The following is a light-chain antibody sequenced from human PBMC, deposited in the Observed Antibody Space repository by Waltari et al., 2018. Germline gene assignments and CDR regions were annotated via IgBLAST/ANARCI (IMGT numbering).Light chain of an antibody. V-gene: IGKV3-11*01. CDR1: QSVDTY. CDR2: DAS. CDR3: HQRSNWPLT. J-gene: IGKJ4*01. Sequence: EIVLTQSPATLSLSSGERATLSCRASQSVDTYLAWYQHKPGQVPRLLIYDASNRATGIPARFSGSGSGADFTLIISSLEPEDFAVYYCHQRSNWPLTFGGGTKVEIK.